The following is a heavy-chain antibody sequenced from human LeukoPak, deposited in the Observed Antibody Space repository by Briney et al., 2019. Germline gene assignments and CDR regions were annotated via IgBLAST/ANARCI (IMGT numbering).Heavy chain of an antibody. CDR1: GGSFSGYY. Sequence: SETLSLTCAVYGGSFSGYYWSWIRQPPGKGLEWIGEINHSRSTNYNPSLKSRVTISVDTSKNQFSLKLSSVTAADTAVYYCARASLGYYALDYWGQGTLVTVSS. V-gene: IGHV4-34*01. D-gene: IGHD3-3*01. J-gene: IGHJ4*02. CDR2: INHSRST. CDR3: ARASLGYYALDY.